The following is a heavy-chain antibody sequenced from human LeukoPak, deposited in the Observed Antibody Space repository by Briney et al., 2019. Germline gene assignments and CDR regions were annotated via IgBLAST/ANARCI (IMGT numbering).Heavy chain of an antibody. Sequence: SETLSLTCTVSGGSISGGSYYWSWIRQPAGKGLEWIGRIYTSGSTNYNPSLKSRVTMSVDTSKNQFSLKLSSVTAADTAVYYCARDWSEYSSSHTFDPWGQGTLVTVSS. CDR3: ARDWSEYSSSHTFDP. J-gene: IGHJ5*02. D-gene: IGHD6-6*01. V-gene: IGHV4-61*02. CDR2: IYTSGST. CDR1: GGSISGGSYY.